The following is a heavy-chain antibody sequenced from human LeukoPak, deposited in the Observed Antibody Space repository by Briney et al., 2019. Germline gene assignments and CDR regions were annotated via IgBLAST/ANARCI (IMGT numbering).Heavy chain of an antibody. J-gene: IGHJ6*03. CDR3: ARGPTGTHHYYMDV. V-gene: IGHV1-8*01. CDR1: GYTFTSYD. CDR2: MNPNSGNT. Sequence: ASVKVSCKASGYTFTSYDINWVRQATGQGLEWTGWMNPNSGNTGYAQKFQGRVTMTRNTSITTAYMELSSLRSEDTAMYYCARGPTGTHHYYMDVWGKGTTVTVSS. D-gene: IGHD1-1*01.